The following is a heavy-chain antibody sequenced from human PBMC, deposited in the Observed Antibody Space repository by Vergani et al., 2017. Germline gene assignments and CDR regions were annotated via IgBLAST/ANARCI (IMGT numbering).Heavy chain of an antibody. CDR1: GYTFTSYY. CDR3: ARESYYYDSSCAREFDY. D-gene: IGHD3-22*01. J-gene: IGHJ4*02. V-gene: IGHV1-46*03. CDR2: INPSGGST. Sequence: QVQLVQSGAEVKKPGASVKVSCKASGYTFTSYYMHWVRQAPGQGLEWMGIINPSGGSTSYAQKFQGRVTMTRDTSTSAVYMELSSLRSEDTAVYYCARESYYYDSSCAREFDYWGQGTLVTVSS.